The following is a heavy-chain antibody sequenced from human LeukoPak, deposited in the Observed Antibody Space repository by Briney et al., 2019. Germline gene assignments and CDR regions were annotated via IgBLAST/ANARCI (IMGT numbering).Heavy chain of an antibody. CDR2: TYHRSKWFN. V-gene: IGHV6-1*01. CDR1: GDSVSSNNVT. J-gene: IGHJ4*02. Sequence: SPTLSLTCAISGDSVSSNNVTWNWIRQSPSRGLEWLGRTYHRSKWFNQYAVSMKGRVTVNPGTSKNQFSLQVDSVTPEDTAVYYCTREGSGIPGHFDYWGQGILVIVSS. CDR3: TREGSGIPGHFDY. D-gene: IGHD3-10*01.